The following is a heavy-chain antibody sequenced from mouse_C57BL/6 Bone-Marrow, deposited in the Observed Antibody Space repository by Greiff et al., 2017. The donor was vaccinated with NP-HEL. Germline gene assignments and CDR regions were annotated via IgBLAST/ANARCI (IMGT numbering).Heavy chain of an antibody. Sequence: DVQLVESGGGLVQPGGSLKLSCAASGFTFSDYYMHWVRQTPEKRLEWVAYISNGGGSIYYPDTVKGRFTISRDNAKNTLYLQMSRLKSEDTAMYYCASQGGTAQATGYYAMDYWGQGTSVTVSS. V-gene: IGHV5-12*01. CDR1: GFTFSDYY. J-gene: IGHJ4*01. CDR3: ASQGGTAQATGYYAMDY. CDR2: ISNGGGSI. D-gene: IGHD3-2*02.